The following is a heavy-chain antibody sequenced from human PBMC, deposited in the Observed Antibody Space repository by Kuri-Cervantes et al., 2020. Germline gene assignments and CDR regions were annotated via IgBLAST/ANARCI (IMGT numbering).Heavy chain of an antibody. Sequence: GGSLRLSCAASGFTFSSYDMHWVRQATGKGLEWVSTIGTAGDTYYPGSVKGRFTISRENAKNSLYLQMNSLRDEDTAVYYCARDWPHAYQLLIRHHPYYGMDVWGQGTTVTVSS. CDR2: IGTAGDT. CDR3: ARDWPHAYQLLIRHHPYYGMDV. CDR1: GFTFSSYD. J-gene: IGHJ6*02. V-gene: IGHV3-13*01. D-gene: IGHD2-2*01.